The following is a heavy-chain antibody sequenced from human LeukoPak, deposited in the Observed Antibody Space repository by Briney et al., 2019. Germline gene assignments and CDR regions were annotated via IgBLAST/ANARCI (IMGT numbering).Heavy chain of an antibody. J-gene: IGHJ4*02. V-gene: IGHV3-30*18. CDR3: AKDPGGYDYYFDY. CDR1: GFTFSGYG. Sequence: GGSLRLSCAASGFTFSGYGMHWVRQAPGKGLEWVAVISYDGSNKYYADSVKGRFTISRDNSKNTLYLQMNSLRAEDTAVYYCAKDPGGYDYYFDYWGQGTLVTVSS. D-gene: IGHD5-12*01. CDR2: ISYDGSNK.